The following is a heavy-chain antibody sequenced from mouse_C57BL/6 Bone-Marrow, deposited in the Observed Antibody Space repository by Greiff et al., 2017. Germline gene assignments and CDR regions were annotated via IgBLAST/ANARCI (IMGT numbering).Heavy chain of an antibody. CDR1: GYAFTNYL. J-gene: IGHJ1*03. V-gene: IGHV1-54*01. Sequence: QVQLQQSGAELVRPGTSVNVSCKASGYAFTNYLIEWVKQRPGQGLEWIGVINPGSGGTNYNEKFKGKATLTADKSSSTAYMQLSSLTSEDSAVYFCASFDYVWYFDVWGTGTTVTVSS. CDR3: ASFDYVWYFDV. D-gene: IGHD2-4*01. CDR2: INPGSGGT.